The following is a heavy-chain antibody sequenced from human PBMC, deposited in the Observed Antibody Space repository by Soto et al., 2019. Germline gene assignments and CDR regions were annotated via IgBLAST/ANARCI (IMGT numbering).Heavy chain of an antibody. J-gene: IGHJ6*02. CDR1: GGSISTYF. CDR2: IYTTGST. D-gene: IGHD3-22*01. V-gene: IGHV4-4*07. CDR3: AREGGYFDSSGSGVYHYHGVDV. Sequence: QVQLRESGPGLVKPSETLSLTCTVSGGSISTYFWSWIRQPAGGGLEWIGRIYTTGSTNYNPSLKSRVTMSLDTSRNQFSLKLSSVTAADTAVYYCAREGGYFDSSGSGVYHYHGVDVWGQGTTVTVSS.